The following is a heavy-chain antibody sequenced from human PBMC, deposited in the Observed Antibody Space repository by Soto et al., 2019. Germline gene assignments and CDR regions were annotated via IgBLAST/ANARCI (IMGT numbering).Heavy chain of an antibody. V-gene: IGHV3-35*01. Sequence: PGGSLRLSCAASGFTFSNSDMNWVHQAPGKGLEWVSGVSWNGSRTHYADSVKGRFIISRDNSRNTLYLQTNSLRAEDTAVYYCVRILGRLITIFCLVIDAFDIWGQGTMVTVSS. CDR2: VSWNGSRT. CDR1: GFTFSNSD. CDR3: VRILGRLITIFCLVIDAFDI. J-gene: IGHJ3*02. D-gene: IGHD3-9*01.